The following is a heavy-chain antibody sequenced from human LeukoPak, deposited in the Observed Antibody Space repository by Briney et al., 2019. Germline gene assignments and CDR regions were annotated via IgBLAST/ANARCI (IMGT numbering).Heavy chain of an antibody. CDR3: AREMSSGPDY. CDR1: GFTVSSNY. D-gene: IGHD6-19*01. CDR2: IYSCGST. Sequence: GGSLRLSRAASGFTVSSNYMSWVREAPGQGLEWVSVIYSCGSTYYADSVKGRFTIYRDNSKNALYLQMNSLRAEDTAVYYCAREMSSGPDYWGQKTLVTVSS. J-gene: IGHJ4*02. V-gene: IGHV3-53*01.